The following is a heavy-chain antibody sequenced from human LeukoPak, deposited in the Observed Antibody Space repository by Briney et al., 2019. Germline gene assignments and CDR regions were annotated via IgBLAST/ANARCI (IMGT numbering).Heavy chain of an antibody. CDR1: GFTASSNF. J-gene: IGHJ6*03. CDR2: IHTGDST. D-gene: IGHD1-26*01. CDR3: ARDPYSGSYGNYYYYFMDV. V-gene: IGHV3-66*01. Sequence: GGSLRLSCAASGFTASSNFMNWVRQAPGKGLEWVSAIHTGDSTYYTDSVKGRFTISRDNSKNTVYLQMNRLRAEDTAVYYCARDPYSGSYGNYYYYFMDVWGKGTTVTISS.